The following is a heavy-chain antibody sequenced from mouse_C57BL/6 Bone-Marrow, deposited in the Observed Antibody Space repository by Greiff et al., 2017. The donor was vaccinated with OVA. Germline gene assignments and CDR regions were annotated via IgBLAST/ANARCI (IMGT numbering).Heavy chain of an antibody. V-gene: IGHV1-81*01. J-gene: IGHJ1*03. CDR3: GRPEYYGSSYSYWYFDV. CDR2: ISPRRGNA. CDR1: GYTFPRYG. Sequence: QVQLQESGAALARPGASVQLSCKASGYTFPRYGISWVKPRTGQGLAWIGEISPRRGNAYSNAQFKGKATLTAATSSRAAYMELRSLTSVESAVYFCGRPEYYGSSYSYWYFDVWGTGTTVTGSS. D-gene: IGHD1-1*01.